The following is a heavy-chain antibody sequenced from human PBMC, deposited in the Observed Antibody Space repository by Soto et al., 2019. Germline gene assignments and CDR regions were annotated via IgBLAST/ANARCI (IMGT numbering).Heavy chain of an antibody. J-gene: IGHJ3*02. Sequence: LRLSCAASGFTFRNYAMSWVRQAPGKGLEWVSAISGSGDNTYYADSVKGRFTISRDNSKNTLYLHMNTLRAEDTAVYYCAKENYETSGYALDAFDIWGQGTMVTV. CDR3: AKENYETSGYALDAFDI. D-gene: IGHD3-22*01. CDR1: GFTFRNYA. V-gene: IGHV3-23*01. CDR2: ISGSGDNT.